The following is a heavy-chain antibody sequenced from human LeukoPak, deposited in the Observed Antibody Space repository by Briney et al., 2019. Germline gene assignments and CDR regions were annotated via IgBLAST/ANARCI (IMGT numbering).Heavy chain of an antibody. D-gene: IGHD3-22*01. Sequence: GGSLRLSCAASGFSFSSYGMNWVRQAPGKGLEWVSYISSRGSTIYYADSVKGRFTISRDNAKNSLYLQMNGLRAEDTAIYYCAKDRPNYYDSSGHYYRRDGDYWGQGTLVTVSS. CDR1: GFSFSSYG. J-gene: IGHJ4*02. V-gene: IGHV3-48*03. CDR2: ISSRGSTI. CDR3: AKDRPNYYDSSGHYYRRDGDY.